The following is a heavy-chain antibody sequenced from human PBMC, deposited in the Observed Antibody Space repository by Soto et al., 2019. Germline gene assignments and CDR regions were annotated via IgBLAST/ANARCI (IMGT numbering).Heavy chain of an antibody. Sequence: LRLSCAASGFTFSSYSMNWVRQAPGKGLEWVSSISSSSSYIYYADSVKGRFTISRDNAKNSLYLQMNSLRAEDTAVYYCARDSEANNYYYYGMDVWGQGTTVTVSS. CDR2: ISSSSSYI. CDR1: GFTFSSYS. CDR3: ARDSEANNYYYYGMDV. D-gene: IGHD3-10*01. J-gene: IGHJ6*02. V-gene: IGHV3-21*01.